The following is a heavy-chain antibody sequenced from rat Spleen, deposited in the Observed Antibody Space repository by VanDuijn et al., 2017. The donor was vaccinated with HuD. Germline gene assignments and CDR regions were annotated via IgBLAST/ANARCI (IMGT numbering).Heavy chain of an antibody. J-gene: IGHJ2*01. CDR2: ISSGGST. D-gene: IGHD1-6*01. CDR3: TRRGPGLYTTDGGDYFDY. CDR1: GFSLTTNG. Sequence: QVQLKESGPGLVQPSQTLSLTCTVSGFSLTTNGVSWVRQPPGKGLEWIAAISSGGSTYYNSALKSRLNINRDTSKSQVFLKMNSLQIEDTAIYFCTRRGPGLYTTDGGDYFDYWGQGVMVTVSS. V-gene: IGHV2S12*01.